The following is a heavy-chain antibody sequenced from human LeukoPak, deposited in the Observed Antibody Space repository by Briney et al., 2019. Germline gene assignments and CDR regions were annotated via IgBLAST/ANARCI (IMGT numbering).Heavy chain of an antibody. CDR2: ISGSGDST. CDR3: VTEGLDY. CDR1: GFTFSSFA. V-gene: IGHV3-23*01. Sequence: PGGSLRLSCTTSGFTFSSFALNWVRQAPGKGLEWVSGISGSGDSTYYADSVKGRFAISRDHSKNTLYLQMNSLRADDTAVYYCVTEGLDYWGQGTLVTVSS. J-gene: IGHJ4*02.